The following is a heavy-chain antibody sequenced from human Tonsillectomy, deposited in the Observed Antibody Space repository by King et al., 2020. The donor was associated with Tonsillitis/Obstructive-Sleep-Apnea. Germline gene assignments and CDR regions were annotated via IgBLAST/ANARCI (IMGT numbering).Heavy chain of an antibody. J-gene: IGHJ2*01. V-gene: IGHV4-59*01. CDR3: ASAIGYCSGGSCYWYFDL. D-gene: IGHD2-15*01. CDR2: IYYSGST. CDR1: GGSISTYY. Sequence: VQLQESGPGLVKSSETLSLTCTVSGGSISTYYWSWIRQPPGKGLEWIGYIYYSGSTNYNPSLKSRVTISVDRSKNQFSLKLSSVTAADTAGYYCASAIGYCSGGSCYWYFDLWGRGTLVTVSS.